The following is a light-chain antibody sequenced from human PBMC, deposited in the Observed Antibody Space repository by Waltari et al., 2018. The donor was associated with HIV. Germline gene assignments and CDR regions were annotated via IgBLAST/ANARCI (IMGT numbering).Light chain of an antibody. CDR2: HVS. J-gene: IGLJ2*01. Sequence: QSALTQPASVSGFPRHSIHIPCTGSSSDIGGYKSGSWYQSYPGQAPKLIIYHVSHRPSGFSDRFSGSKSGNTASLTISGLRAGDEADYYCSSYTSTSTPLLFGGGTKLTVL. V-gene: IGLV2-14*01. CDR1: SSDIGGYKS. CDR3: SSYTSTSTPLL.